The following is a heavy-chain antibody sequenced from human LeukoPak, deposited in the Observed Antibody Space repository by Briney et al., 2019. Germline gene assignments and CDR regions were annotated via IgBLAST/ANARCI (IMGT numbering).Heavy chain of an antibody. J-gene: IGHJ5*02. D-gene: IGHD6-19*01. CDR1: GGSISNFY. V-gene: IGHV4-59*08. CDR2: IFYSGSA. Sequence: SETLSLTCTDSGGSISNFYWSWIRQPPGKGLEWIGYIFYSGSAKYNPSLKSRVTISVDTSKNQFSLRLTSVTAADTAVYYCARGNGWYYPWGQGTLVTVSS. CDR3: ARGNGWYYP.